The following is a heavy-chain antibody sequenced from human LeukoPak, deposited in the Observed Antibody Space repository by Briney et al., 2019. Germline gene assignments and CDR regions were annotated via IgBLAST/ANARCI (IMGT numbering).Heavy chain of an antibody. Sequence: PSQTLSLTCTVSGGSISSGSYYWSWIRQPAGKGLEWIGRIYASGSTNYNPSLKSRVTMSVDTSKNQFSLKLSSVTAADTAVYYCARDTSDCGGDCSVYYFDCWGQGTLVTVSS. CDR1: GGSISSGSYY. CDR2: IYASGST. D-gene: IGHD2-21*02. J-gene: IGHJ4*02. V-gene: IGHV4-61*02. CDR3: ARDTSDCGGDCSVYYFDC.